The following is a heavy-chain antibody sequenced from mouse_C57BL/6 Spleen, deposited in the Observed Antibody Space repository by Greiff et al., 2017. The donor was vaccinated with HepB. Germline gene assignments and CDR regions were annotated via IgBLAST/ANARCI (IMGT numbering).Heavy chain of an antibody. Sequence: DVLLLESGAGLVKPGGSLKLSCAASGFTFSSYTMSWVRQTPEKRLEWVATISGGGGNTYYPDRVKGRFTISRDKAKNTLYLQMSSLRSEDTALYCCARRDAYVRFGYRGQGTTLTVSS. CDR3: ARRDAYVRFGY. V-gene: IGHV5-9*01. J-gene: IGHJ2*01. CDR2: ISGGGGNT. CDR1: GFTFSSYT. D-gene: IGHD2-2*01.